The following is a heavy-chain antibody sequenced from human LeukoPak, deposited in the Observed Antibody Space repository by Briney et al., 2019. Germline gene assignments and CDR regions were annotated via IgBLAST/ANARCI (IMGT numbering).Heavy chain of an antibody. Sequence: ASVKVSCKASGGTFSSYAISWVRQAPGQGLEWMGGIIPIFGTANYAQKFQGRVTITTDESTSTAYMELSSLRPEDTAVYYCARAGIAARLTYYYYYYMDVWGKGTTVTVSS. J-gene: IGHJ6*03. CDR2: IIPIFGTA. D-gene: IGHD6-6*01. V-gene: IGHV1-69*05. CDR1: GGTFSSYA. CDR3: ARAGIAARLTYYYYYYMDV.